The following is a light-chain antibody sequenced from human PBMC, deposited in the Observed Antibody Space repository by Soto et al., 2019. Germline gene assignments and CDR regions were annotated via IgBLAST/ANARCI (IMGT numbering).Light chain of an antibody. V-gene: IGKV3-15*01. Sequence: EIVMTQSPATLSVSLGERATLSCWASQSVSNNVAWYQQKRGQAPRLLIYGASTRATDISARFSGSGSGTEFTLTISSLQSEDFAVYYCQQYDNSPPLTFGGGTRVEIE. CDR1: QSVSNN. J-gene: IGKJ4*01. CDR2: GAS. CDR3: QQYDNSPPLT.